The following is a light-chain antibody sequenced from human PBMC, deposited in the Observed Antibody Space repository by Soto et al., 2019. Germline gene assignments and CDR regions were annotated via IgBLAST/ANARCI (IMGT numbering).Light chain of an antibody. CDR3: QQYGISPRT. CDR2: GVS. Sequence: EIVLTQSPGTLSLSHGERVTLSCRASQSVTSNYLAWYQQKPGQAPRLLIYGVSSRATGIPDRFSGSGSGTDFTLTISRLEPEDFAVYYCQQYGISPRTFGQGTKVDIK. V-gene: IGKV3-20*01. J-gene: IGKJ1*01. CDR1: QSVTSNY.